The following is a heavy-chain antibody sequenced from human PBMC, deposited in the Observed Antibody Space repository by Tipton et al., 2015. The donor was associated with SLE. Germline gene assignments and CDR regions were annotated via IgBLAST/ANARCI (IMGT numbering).Heavy chain of an antibody. CDR2: INGSGST. J-gene: IGHJ4*02. D-gene: IGHD6-13*01. Sequence: LRLSCAVYGGSFSDYFWSWIRQPPGKGLEWFGEINGSGSTNFIPSLKSRVSISVDTSKKQFSLKLTSVTAADTAVYYCARGTGGGTSSWYDYFDYWGQGTLVTVSS. V-gene: IGHV4-34*01. CDR1: GGSFSDYF. CDR3: ARGTGGGTSSWYDYFDY.